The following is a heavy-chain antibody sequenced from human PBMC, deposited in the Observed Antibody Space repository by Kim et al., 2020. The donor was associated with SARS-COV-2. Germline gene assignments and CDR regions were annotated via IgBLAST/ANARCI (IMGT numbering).Heavy chain of an antibody. J-gene: IGHJ4*02. Sequence: AQKFQGGVTMTRDTSTSTVYMELSSLGSEDTAVYYCARVTYYYDSSGFDYWGQGTLVTVSS. CDR3: ARVTYYYDSSGFDY. D-gene: IGHD3-22*01. V-gene: IGHV1-46*01.